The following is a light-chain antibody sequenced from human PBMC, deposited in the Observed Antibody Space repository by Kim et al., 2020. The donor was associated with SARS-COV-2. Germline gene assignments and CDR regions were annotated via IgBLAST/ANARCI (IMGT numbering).Light chain of an antibody. V-gene: IGLV4-69*02. J-gene: IGLJ3*02. CDR2: LNSDGSR. CDR1: SGYSSDT. CDR3: QTWDTGIQV. Sequence: AAVKLTGTLNSGYSSDTIEWHQQQPEKGPRYLMKLNSDGSRTKGDGITDRVSGSSSGAERYLTISSLQSEDEADYYCQTWDTGIQVFGGGTKLTVL.